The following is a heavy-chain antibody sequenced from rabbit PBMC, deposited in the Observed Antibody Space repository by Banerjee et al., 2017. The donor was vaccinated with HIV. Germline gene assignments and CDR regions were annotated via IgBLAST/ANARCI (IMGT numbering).Heavy chain of an antibody. CDR3: ARDLAGVIGWNFNL. D-gene: IGHD4-1*01. Sequence: QEQLEESGGDLVKPEGSLTLTCTASGFSFSNKCVMCWVRQAPGKGLEWIGCIYTGSGATYYASWVNGRFTISRSTSLNTVDLKMTSLTAADTATYFCARDLAGVIGWNFNLWGPGTLVTVS. CDR2: IYTGSGAT. V-gene: IGHV1S43*01. J-gene: IGHJ4*01. CDR1: GFSFSNKCV.